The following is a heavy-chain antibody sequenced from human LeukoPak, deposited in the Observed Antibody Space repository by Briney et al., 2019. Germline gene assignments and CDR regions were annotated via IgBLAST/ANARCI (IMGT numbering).Heavy chain of an antibody. CDR2: IDWDDDK. D-gene: IGHD4-23*01. Sequence: SGPTLVNPTQTLTLTCTFSGFSLSTSGMCVSWIRQPPGKALEWLARIDWDDDKYYSTSLRTRLTISKDTSKNQVVLTMTNMDPVDTATYYCARIQDYGGLYYYYGMDVWGQGTTVTVSS. V-gene: IGHV2-70*11. J-gene: IGHJ6*02. CDR1: GFSLSTSGMC. CDR3: ARIQDYGGLYYYYGMDV.